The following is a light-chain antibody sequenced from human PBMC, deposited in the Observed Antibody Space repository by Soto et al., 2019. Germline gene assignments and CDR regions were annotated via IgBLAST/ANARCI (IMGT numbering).Light chain of an antibody. V-gene: IGLV2-14*01. J-gene: IGLJ2*01. CDR2: DVS. Sequence: QSALTQPASVSGSPGQSITDSCIGTSSDVGGYNYVSWYQQHPGKAPKLMIHDVSNRPSGVSNRFSGSKSGNTASLTISGLQAEDEAYYYCSSYASSNTQVFGGGTKVTVL. CDR3: SSYASSNTQV. CDR1: SSDVGGYNY.